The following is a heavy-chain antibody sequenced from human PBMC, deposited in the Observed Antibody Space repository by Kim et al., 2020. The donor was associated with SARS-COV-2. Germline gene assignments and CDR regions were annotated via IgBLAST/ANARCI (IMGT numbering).Heavy chain of an antibody. J-gene: IGHJ4*02. V-gene: IGHV3-48*03. CDR3: AREALSGTAMVTFDY. CDR1: GFTFSSYE. D-gene: IGHD5-18*01. Sequence: GGSLRLSCAASGFTFSSYEMNWVRQAPGKGLEWVSYISSSGSTIYYADSVKGRFTISRDNAKNSLYLQMNSLRAEDTAVYYCAREALSGTAMVTFDYWGQGTLVTVSS. CDR2: ISSSGSTI.